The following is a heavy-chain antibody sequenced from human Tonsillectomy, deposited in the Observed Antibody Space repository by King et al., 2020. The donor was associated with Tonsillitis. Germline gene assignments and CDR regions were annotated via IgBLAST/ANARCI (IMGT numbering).Heavy chain of an antibody. V-gene: IGHV4-59*08. CDR3: ARHTRQQPPPVGYHYMDV. CDR2: IHYSGST. CDR1: GVSLTNYY. Sequence: VQLQESGPGLVQPSETLSLTRTVSGVSLTNYYWSWSRQPPGERPEWIGYIHYSGSTRYNPSLQSRVTTAVDTSKNQFSLKLSSVTAADTAVYYCARHTRQQPPPVGYHYMDVWGKGTTVIVSS. J-gene: IGHJ6*03. D-gene: IGHD6-13*01.